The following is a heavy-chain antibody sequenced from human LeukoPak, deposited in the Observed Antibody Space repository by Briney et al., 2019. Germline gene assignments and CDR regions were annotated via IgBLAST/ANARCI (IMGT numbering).Heavy chain of an antibody. CDR2: IYTSGST. V-gene: IGHV4-61*02. Sequence: SSETLSLTCTVSGGSISSGSYYWSWIRQPAGKGLEWIGRIYTSGSTNYNPSLKSRVTISVDTSKNQFSLKLSSVTAADTAVYYCARAYSSSWYYFDYWGQGTLVTVSS. CDR1: GGSISSGSYY. D-gene: IGHD6-13*01. CDR3: ARAYSSSWYYFDY. J-gene: IGHJ4*02.